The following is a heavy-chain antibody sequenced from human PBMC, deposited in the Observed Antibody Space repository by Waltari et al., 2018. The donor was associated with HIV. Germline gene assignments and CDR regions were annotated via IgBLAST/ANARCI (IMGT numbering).Heavy chain of an antibody. Sequence: EVQLVESGGGLVKPGRSLTLSCTGSGFTFGAYAMSWFRQAPGKGLEWVGFIRSKAYGGTTEDAASVKGRFSVSRDDSKGIAYLQMNSLKTEDTAVYYCERFWSAYLGYWGQGTLVTVSS. CDR2: IRSKAYGGTT. J-gene: IGHJ4*02. V-gene: IGHV3-49*05. CDR1: GFTFGAYA. CDR3: ERFWSAYLGY. D-gene: IGHD3-3*01.